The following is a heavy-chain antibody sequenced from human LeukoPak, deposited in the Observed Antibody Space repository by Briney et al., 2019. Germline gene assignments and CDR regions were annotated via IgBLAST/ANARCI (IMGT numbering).Heavy chain of an antibody. V-gene: IGHV4-59*01. CDR1: GGSISSYY. CDR3: ARLGSASWYFDL. CDR2: IYYSGST. J-gene: IGHJ2*01. D-gene: IGHD3-10*01. Sequence: SETLSLTCTVAGGSISSYYWSWIRQPAGKGLEWIAYIYYSGSTSYNPSLKSRVTISLDTSKNQLSLKLNSVTAADTAVYYCARLGSASWYFDLWGRGSLVTVSS.